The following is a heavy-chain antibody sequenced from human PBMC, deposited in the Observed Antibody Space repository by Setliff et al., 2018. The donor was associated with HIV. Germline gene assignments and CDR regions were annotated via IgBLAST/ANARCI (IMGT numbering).Heavy chain of an antibody. CDR2: IFSSGST. CDR3: AREIPYSYGGRGHPL. D-gene: IGHD3-22*01. V-gene: IGHV4-4*09. CDR1: GGSISSYC. J-gene: IGHJ4*02. Sequence: SETLSLTCTVSGGSISSYCWNWIRQSPGRGLEWIGFIFSSGSTKYNPSLQSRVTMSIDTSKNQFSLKLTSVTAADTAVYYCAREIPYSYGGRGHPLWGQGTLV.